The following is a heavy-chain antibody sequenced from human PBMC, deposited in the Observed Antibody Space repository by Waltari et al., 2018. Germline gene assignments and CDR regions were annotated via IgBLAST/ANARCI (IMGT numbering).Heavy chain of an antibody. V-gene: IGHV1-18*01. J-gene: IGHJ4*02. CDR3: AREYNYFDF. D-gene: IGHD1-20*01. Sequence: QVQLVQSGAEVKQPGASMKVSCKASGYTFNAYALSWVRQAPGQGLEWMGWISAYNGDTNYAQKFQGRVTMTTDTSTNTAYMELKNLRSDDTAVYYCAREYNYFDFWGQGSLVTVSS. CDR2: ISAYNGDT. CDR1: GYTFNAYA.